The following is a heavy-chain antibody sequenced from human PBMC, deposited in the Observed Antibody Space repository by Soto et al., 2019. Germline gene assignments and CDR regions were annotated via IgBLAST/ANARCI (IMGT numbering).Heavy chain of an antibody. CDR3: ARGAGTMVRGALDY. CDR1: GGSISSYY. Sequence: QVQLQESGPGLVKPSETLSLTCTVSGGSISSYYWSWIRQPPGKGLEWIGYIYYSGSTNYNPSLKSRVTISVDTSKNQFSLKLSSVTAADTAVYYCARGAGTMVRGALDYWGQGTLVTVSS. J-gene: IGHJ4*02. D-gene: IGHD3-10*01. CDR2: IYYSGST. V-gene: IGHV4-59*01.